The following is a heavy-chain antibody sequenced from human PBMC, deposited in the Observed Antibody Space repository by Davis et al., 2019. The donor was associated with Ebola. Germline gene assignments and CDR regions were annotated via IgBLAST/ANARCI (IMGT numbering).Heavy chain of an antibody. D-gene: IGHD3-22*01. J-gene: IGHJ5*02. Sequence: ASVKVSCKASGYTFTSYGISWVRQAPGQGLEWMGIINPSGGSTSYAQKFQGRVTMTRDTSTSTVYMELSSLRSEDTAVYYCARTGDYYDSSGYTWGQGTLVTVSS. CDR1: GYTFTSYG. CDR2: INPSGGST. CDR3: ARTGDYYDSSGYT. V-gene: IGHV1-46*01.